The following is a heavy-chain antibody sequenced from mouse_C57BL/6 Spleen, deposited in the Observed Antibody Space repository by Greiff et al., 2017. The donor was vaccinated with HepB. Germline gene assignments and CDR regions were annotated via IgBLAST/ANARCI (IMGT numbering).Heavy chain of an antibody. V-gene: IGHV3-6*01. Sequence: EVKLVESGPGLVKPSQSLSLTCSVTGYSITSGYYWNWIRQFPGNKLEWMGYISYDGSNNYNPSLKNRISITRDTSKNQFFLKLNSVTTEDTATYYCAREGGYYDSWGQGTTLTVSS. CDR1: GYSITSGYY. CDR3: AREGGYYDS. J-gene: IGHJ2*01. CDR2: ISYDGSN.